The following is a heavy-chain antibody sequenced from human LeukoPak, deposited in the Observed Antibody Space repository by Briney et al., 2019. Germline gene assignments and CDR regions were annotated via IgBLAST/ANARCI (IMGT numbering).Heavy chain of an antibody. J-gene: IGHJ4*02. Sequence: SETLSLTCTVSGGSISSYYWRWLRQPPGKGLEWIGYIYYSGSTNYNPSLKSRVTISVDTSKNQISLKLSSVTAADTAVYYCAREGSDSSGYYYLHYWGQGTLVTVSS. CDR2: IYYSGST. CDR3: AREGSDSSGYYYLHY. V-gene: IGHV4-59*01. D-gene: IGHD3-22*01. CDR1: GGSISSYY.